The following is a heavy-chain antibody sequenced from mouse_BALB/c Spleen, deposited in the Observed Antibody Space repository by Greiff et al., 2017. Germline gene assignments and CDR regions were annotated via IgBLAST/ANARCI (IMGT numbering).Heavy chain of an antibody. D-gene: IGHD2-14*01. V-gene: IGHV3-2*02. Sequence: EVMLVESGPGLVKPSQSLSLTCTVTGYSITSDYAWNWIRQFPGNKLEWMGYISYSGSTSYNPSLKSRISITRDTSKNQFFLQLNSVTTEDTATYYCARSGDRYDDGYYAMDYWGQGTSVTVSS. J-gene: IGHJ4*01. CDR3: ARSGDRYDDGYYAMDY. CDR2: ISYSGST. CDR1: GYSITSDYA.